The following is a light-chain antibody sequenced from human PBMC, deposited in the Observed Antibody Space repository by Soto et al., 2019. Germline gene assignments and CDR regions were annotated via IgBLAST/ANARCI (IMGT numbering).Light chain of an antibody. Sequence: QSVLTQPPSASGTPGQRVTISCSGSSSNIGSNPVNWYQQLPGTAPKFLMYSSNQRPSGVPDRFSGSKSGNTASLTISGLQTEDEADYYCSSYTSSSTWVFGGGTKLTVL. J-gene: IGLJ3*02. CDR3: SSYTSSSTWV. CDR1: SSNIGSNP. CDR2: SSN. V-gene: IGLV1-44*01.